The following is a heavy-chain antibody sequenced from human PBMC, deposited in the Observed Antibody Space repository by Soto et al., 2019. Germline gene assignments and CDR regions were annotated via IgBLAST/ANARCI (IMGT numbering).Heavy chain of an antibody. J-gene: IGHJ5*02. V-gene: IGHV1-18*01. D-gene: IGHD2-2*01. CDR2: ISLYSDVT. Sequence: GASVKVSFKTSGYTLSNYGITWVRQPPGQPLEWLGWISLYSDVTNYAQKFQGRVSMTTDTSTTTAYMDLRSLRSDDTAVYYCARVVRGAEDWFGPWGQGNLVTVSS. CDR1: GYTLSNYG. CDR3: ARVVRGAEDWFGP.